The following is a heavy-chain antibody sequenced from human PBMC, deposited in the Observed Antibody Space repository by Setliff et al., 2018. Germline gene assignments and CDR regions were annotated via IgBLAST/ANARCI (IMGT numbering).Heavy chain of an antibody. D-gene: IGHD1-1*01. Sequence: SETLSLTCKVSGDSMNGGVYYWAWIRQPPGKGLEWIGRIYSGGTTYYNSSLKSRVTISVDTSKSQFSLRLNSVTAADTAVYYCARTGTYRYFDYWGRGTLVNVSS. CDR2: IYSGGTT. V-gene: IGHV4-39*01. CDR1: GDSMNGGVYY. CDR3: ARTGTYRYFDY. J-gene: IGHJ4*02.